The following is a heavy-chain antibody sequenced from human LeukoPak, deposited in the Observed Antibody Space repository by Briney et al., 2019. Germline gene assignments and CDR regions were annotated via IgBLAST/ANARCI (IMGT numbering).Heavy chain of an antibody. CDR3: ARLQGDSTAIFDY. D-gene: IGHD2-21*01. CDR2: VYYSGET. Sequence: PSETLSLTCTVSGGSISGHYWSWIQQPPAKGLEWVGYVYYSGETSYNPSLKSRVTISVDTSKNQFSLKLTSVTAADTAVYYCARLQGDSTAIFDYWGQGILVSVSS. CDR1: GGSISGHY. J-gene: IGHJ4*02. V-gene: IGHV4-59*11.